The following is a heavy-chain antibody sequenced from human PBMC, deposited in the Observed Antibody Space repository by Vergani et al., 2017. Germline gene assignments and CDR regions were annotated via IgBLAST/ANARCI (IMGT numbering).Heavy chain of an antibody. D-gene: IGHD2-15*01. V-gene: IGHV3-30-3*01. CDR2: ISYDGSNK. CDR1: GFTFSSYA. CDR3: SRDPTQYCSGGSCYSGYFDY. Sequence: QVQLVESGGGVVQPGRSLRLSCAASGFTFSSYAMHWVRQAPGKGLEWVAVISYDGSNKYYADYVKGRFPISRDNSKNTLYLQMNSLRAEDTAVYYCSRDPTQYCSGGSCYSGYFDYWGQGTLVTVSS. J-gene: IGHJ4*02.